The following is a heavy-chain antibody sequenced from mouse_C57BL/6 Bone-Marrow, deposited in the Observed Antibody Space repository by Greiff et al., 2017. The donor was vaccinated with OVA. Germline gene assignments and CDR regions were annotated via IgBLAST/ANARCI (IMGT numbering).Heavy chain of an antibody. J-gene: IGHJ3*01. CDR2: IYPEDGET. Sequence: VQLQQSGAELVKPGASVKLSCTASGFNIKDYYMYWVKQRTEQGLEWIGRIYPEDGETQYAPKVQGKATITADTSSNTSYLQLSSLTSEDTAVYYCASHYYGSRSAYWGQGTLVTVSA. CDR3: ASHYYGSRSAY. D-gene: IGHD1-1*01. V-gene: IGHV14-2*01. CDR1: GFNIKDYY.